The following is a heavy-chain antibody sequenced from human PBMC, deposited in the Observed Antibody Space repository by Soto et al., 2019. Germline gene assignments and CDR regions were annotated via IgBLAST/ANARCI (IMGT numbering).Heavy chain of an antibody. Sequence: SLKISCKVSGYSFTSYCIGWVRQMPGKGLEWMGIIYPGDSDTRYSPSFQGQVTISADKSISTAYLQWSSLKASDTAMYYCARQNYYDSSGYYWAIWGQGTMVTVSS. J-gene: IGHJ3*02. V-gene: IGHV5-51*01. CDR3: ARQNYYDSSGYYWAI. D-gene: IGHD3-22*01. CDR2: IYPGDSDT. CDR1: GYSFTSYC.